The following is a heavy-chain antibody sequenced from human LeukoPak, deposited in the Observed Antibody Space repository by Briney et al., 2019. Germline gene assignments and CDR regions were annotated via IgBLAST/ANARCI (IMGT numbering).Heavy chain of an antibody. Sequence: SETLSLTCAVYGGSFSGYYWSWIRQPPGKGLEWIGEINHSGSTNYNPSLKSRVTISEDTSKNQFSLKLSSVTAADTAVYYCARSPVVVPAAVYWFDPWGQGTLVTVSS. CDR3: ARSPVVVPAAVYWFDP. V-gene: IGHV4-34*01. CDR2: INHSGST. D-gene: IGHD2-2*01. CDR1: GGSFSGYY. J-gene: IGHJ5*02.